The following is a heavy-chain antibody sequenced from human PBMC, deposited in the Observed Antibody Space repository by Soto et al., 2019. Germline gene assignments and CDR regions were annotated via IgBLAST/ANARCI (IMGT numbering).Heavy chain of an antibody. D-gene: IGHD5-12*01. CDR2: INPNSGGT. V-gene: IGHV1-2*04. Sequence: ASVKVSCKASGYTFTGYYMHWVRQAPGQGLEWMGWINPNSGGTNYAQKFQGWVTMTRDTPISTAYMELSRLRSDDTAVYYCARERSGYDYFDYWGQGTLVTVSS. J-gene: IGHJ4*02. CDR1: GYTFTGYY. CDR3: ARERSGYDYFDY.